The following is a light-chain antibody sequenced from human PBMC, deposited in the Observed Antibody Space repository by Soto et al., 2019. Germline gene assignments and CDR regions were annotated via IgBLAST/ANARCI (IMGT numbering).Light chain of an antibody. V-gene: IGKV1-33*01. CDR3: QQYDDLPLT. CDR1: QDISNY. CDR2: DAS. J-gene: IGKJ3*01. Sequence: DIQMTQSPSSLSASVGDRVTITCQASQDISNYLNWYQQKPGKAPKLLIYDASNLETGVPSRFSGRGSGTDFTFTISSLQPEDFATYFCQQYDDLPLTFGPGTKVDIK.